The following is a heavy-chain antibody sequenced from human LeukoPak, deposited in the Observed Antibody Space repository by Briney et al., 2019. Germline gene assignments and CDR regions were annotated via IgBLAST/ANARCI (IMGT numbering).Heavy chain of an antibody. Sequence: SETLSLTCTVSGASISSYYWSWIRQPPGKGLEWIGYIYYSGSTNYNPSLKSRVTISVDTSENQFSLRLNSVTAADTAVYYCARLVGVVVAATDFDYWGQGTLVTVSS. CDR3: ARLVGVVVAATDFDY. D-gene: IGHD2-15*01. V-gene: IGHV4-59*01. CDR1: GASISSYY. J-gene: IGHJ4*02. CDR2: IYYSGST.